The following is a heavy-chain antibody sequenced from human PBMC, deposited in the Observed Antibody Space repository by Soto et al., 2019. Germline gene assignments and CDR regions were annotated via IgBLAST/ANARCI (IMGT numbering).Heavy chain of an antibody. J-gene: IGHJ5*02. Sequence: ASVKVSCKASGYTFTSYGISWVRQAPGQGLEWMGWISAYNGNTNYAQTLQGRVTMTTDTSTSTAYMELRSLRSDDTAVYYCARGYCSSTSCHLGNWFDPWGQGTLVTVSS. CDR2: ISAYNGNT. D-gene: IGHD2-2*01. CDR3: ARGYCSSTSCHLGNWFDP. CDR1: GYTFTSYG. V-gene: IGHV1-18*01.